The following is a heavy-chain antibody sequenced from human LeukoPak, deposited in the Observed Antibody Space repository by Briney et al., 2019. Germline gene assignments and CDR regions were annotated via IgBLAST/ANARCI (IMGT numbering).Heavy chain of an antibody. D-gene: IGHD3-16*01. J-gene: IGHJ4*02. CDR3: TRGAGWLIDY. V-gene: IGHV4-30-4*08. Sequence: SETLSLTCTVSGGSISSSSYYWSWIRQPPGKGLEWIGNIYYSGSTYYNPSLKSRVTISVDMSKNQFSLKVNSVTAADTAVYYCTRGAGWLIDYWGQGILVTVSS. CDR2: IYYSGST. CDR1: GGSISSSSYY.